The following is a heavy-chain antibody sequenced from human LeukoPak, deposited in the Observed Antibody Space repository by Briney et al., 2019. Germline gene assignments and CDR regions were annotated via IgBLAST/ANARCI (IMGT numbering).Heavy chain of an antibody. V-gene: IGHV1-8*03. D-gene: IGHD1-7*01. CDR1: GYTLTSYD. Sequence: ASVKVSCKASGYTLTSYDINWVRQATGQGLEWMGWMNPNSGNTGYAQKFQGRVTITRNTSISTAYMELSSLRSEDTAVYYCARGGNWNYGGWFDPWGQGTLVTVSS. CDR2: MNPNSGNT. J-gene: IGHJ5*02. CDR3: ARGGNWNYGGWFDP.